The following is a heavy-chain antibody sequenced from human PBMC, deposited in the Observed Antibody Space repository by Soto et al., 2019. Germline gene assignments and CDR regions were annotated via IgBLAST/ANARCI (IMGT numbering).Heavy chain of an antibody. J-gene: IGHJ4*02. CDR2: IIPILGIA. CDR3: ARDFERGGDPGFDY. Sequence: QVQLVQSGAEVKKPGSSVKVSCKASGGTFSSYTISWVRQAPGQGLEWMGRIIPILGIANYAQKFQGRVTITAAKSTSTAYMELSSLRSEDTAVYYCARDFERGGDPGFDYWGQGTLVTVSS. CDR1: GGTFSSYT. D-gene: IGHD2-21*02. V-gene: IGHV1-69*08.